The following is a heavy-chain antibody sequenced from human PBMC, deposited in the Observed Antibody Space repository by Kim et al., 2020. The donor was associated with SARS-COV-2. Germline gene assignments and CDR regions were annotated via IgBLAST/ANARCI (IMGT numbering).Heavy chain of an antibody. CDR1: GFTFCSHV. CDR2: ISYEGSTQ. CDR3: ARNLVGDTDLGP. D-gene: IGHD1-26*01. Sequence: GGSLRLSCAASGFTFCSHVMHWVRQAPGKGLEWVALISYEGSTQKYTDSVKGRFTVSRDNSKNTLFLQMNSLRPEDTAVYYCARNLVGDTDLGPWGQGTLVTVSS. J-gene: IGHJ5*02. V-gene: IGHV3-30*03.